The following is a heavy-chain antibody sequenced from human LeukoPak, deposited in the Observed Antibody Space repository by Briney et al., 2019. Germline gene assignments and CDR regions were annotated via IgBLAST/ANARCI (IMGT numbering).Heavy chain of an antibody. CDR1: GFTVSSNY. V-gene: IGHV3-53*01. CDR2: IYSSGST. D-gene: IGHD4-17*01. Sequence: GGSLRLSCAASGFTVSSNYMNWVRQAPGKGLEWVSFIYSSGSTYYAASVKGRFTISRDNSKNTLYLQMNSMRAEDTAVYYCARDLYGVSHDYWGQGTLVTVSS. J-gene: IGHJ4*02. CDR3: ARDLYGVSHDY.